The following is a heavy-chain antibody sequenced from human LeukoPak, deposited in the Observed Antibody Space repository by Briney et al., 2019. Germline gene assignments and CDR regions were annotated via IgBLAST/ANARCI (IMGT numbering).Heavy chain of an antibody. D-gene: IGHD2/OR15-2a*01. J-gene: IGHJ6*02. Sequence: GGSLRLSCAASGFTFSSYGMHWVRQAPGKGLEWVAVISYDGSNKYYADSVKGRFTISRDNSKNTLYLQMNSLRADDTAVYYCARDPIGPFYTPYYYGMDVWGQGTTVTVSS. CDR3: ARDPIGPFYTPYYYGMDV. CDR1: GFTFSSYG. CDR2: ISYDGSNK. V-gene: IGHV3-30*03.